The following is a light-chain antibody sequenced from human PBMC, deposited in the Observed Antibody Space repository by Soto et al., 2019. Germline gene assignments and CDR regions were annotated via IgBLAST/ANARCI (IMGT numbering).Light chain of an antibody. CDR2: EGS. V-gene: IGLV2-23*01. CDR1: SSDVGSYNL. J-gene: IGLJ2*01. Sequence: QSVLTQPASVSGSPGQSITISCTGTSSDVGSYNLVSWYQQHPGKAPKLMIYEGSKRLSGVSNRFSGSKSGNTASLTISGLQAEDEADYYCCPYAGSSTLVVFGGGTKLTVL. CDR3: CPYAGSSTLVV.